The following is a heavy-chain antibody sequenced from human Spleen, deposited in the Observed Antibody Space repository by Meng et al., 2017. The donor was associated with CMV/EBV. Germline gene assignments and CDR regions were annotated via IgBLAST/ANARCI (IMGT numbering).Heavy chain of an antibody. CDR3: ARDRGIWSGIVDL. V-gene: IGHV3-30*01. J-gene: IGHJ4*02. CDR2: ISYDGTAD. D-gene: IGHD3-3*01. CDR1: GFTFSSYA. Sequence: VSGFTFSSYAMHWVRQAPGKGLEWVASISYDGTADYFAASVKGRFTISRDNSKNILFLHMTSLSPEDTALYYCARDRGIWSGIVDLWGQGNLVTVSS.